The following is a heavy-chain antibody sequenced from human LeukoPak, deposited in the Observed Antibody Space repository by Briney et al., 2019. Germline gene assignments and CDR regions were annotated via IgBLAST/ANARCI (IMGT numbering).Heavy chain of an antibody. V-gene: IGHV3-30*04. CDR3: ATEWAGATRRFEH. D-gene: IGHD1-26*01. J-gene: IGHJ4*02. CDR1: GFTFTSYS. CDR2: MSYDGVDE. Sequence: GGSLRLSCAASGFTFTSYSMSWVRQAPGKGLEWVAVMSYDGVDEYYADSVKGRFTIFRDNPKDTLYLQLNALTADDTAVYYCATEWAGATRRFEHWGQGTLVTASS.